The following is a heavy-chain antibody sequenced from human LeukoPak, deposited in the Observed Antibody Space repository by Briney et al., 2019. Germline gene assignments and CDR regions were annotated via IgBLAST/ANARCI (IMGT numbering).Heavy chain of an antibody. Sequence: AXGFTFSSYGMHWVRQAPGKGLEWXXXXXXXGSNKYYADSVKGRFTISRDNSKNTLYLQMNSLRAEDTAVYYCARGSRFGIVVVVAAGGMDVWGQGTTVTVSS. CDR2: XXXXGSNK. D-gene: IGHD2-15*01. J-gene: IGHJ6*02. CDR1: GFTFSSYG. CDR3: ARGSRFGIVVVVAAGGMDV. V-gene: IGHV3-33*01.